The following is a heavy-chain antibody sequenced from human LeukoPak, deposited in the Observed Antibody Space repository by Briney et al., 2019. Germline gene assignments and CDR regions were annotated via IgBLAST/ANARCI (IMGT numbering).Heavy chain of an antibody. J-gene: IGHJ6*03. CDR2: ISSSSSYI. CDR3: ARDHKGYSYGYRRGYSDYYYMDV. Sequence: SGGSLRLSCAASGFTFSSYSMNWVRQAPGKGLEWVSSISSSSSYIYYADSVKGRFTISIDNSKNTLYLQMNSLRAEDTAVYYCARDHKGYSYGYRRGYSDYYYMDVWGKGTTVTVSS. D-gene: IGHD5-18*01. CDR1: GFTFSSYS. V-gene: IGHV3-21*04.